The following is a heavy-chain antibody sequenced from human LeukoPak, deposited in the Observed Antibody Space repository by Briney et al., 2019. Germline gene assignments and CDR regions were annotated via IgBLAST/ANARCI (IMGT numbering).Heavy chain of an antibody. CDR3: ARDSRLRGSYYDSSGYLGY. Sequence: ASVKVSCKASGYTFTGYYMHWVRQAPGQGLEWMGRINPNSGGTNYAQKFQGRVTMTRDTCISTAYMELSRLRSDDTAVYYCARDSRLRGSYYDSSGYLGYWGQGTLVTVSS. D-gene: IGHD3-22*01. CDR1: GYTFTGYY. J-gene: IGHJ4*02. CDR2: INPNSGGT. V-gene: IGHV1-2*06.